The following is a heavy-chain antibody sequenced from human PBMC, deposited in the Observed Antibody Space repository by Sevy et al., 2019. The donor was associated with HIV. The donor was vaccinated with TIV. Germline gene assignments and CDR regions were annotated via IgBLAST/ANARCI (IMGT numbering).Heavy chain of an antibody. Sequence: GGSLRLSCAASGFTFSNAWMSWVRQAPGKGLEWVGRIKSKTDCGTTDYAAPVKGRFTISRDDSKNTLYLQMNSLKTEDTAVYYCTGCSSTSCYLYYYYYYGMDVWGQGTTVTVSS. D-gene: IGHD2-2*01. CDR1: GFTFSNAW. CDR2: IKSKTDCGTT. J-gene: IGHJ6*02. CDR3: TGCSSTSCYLYYYYYYGMDV. V-gene: IGHV3-15*01.